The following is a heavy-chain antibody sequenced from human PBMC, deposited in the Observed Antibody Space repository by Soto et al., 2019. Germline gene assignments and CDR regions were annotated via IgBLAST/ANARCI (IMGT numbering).Heavy chain of an antibody. Sequence: GGSLRLSCAASGFTFSNAWINWVRQAPGKGLEWVAVISYDGSNKYYADSVKGRFTISRDNSKNTLYLQMNSLRAEDTAVYYCARCGGYCSSTSCPSDAFDIWGQGTMVTVSS. CDR3: ARCGGYCSSTSCPSDAFDI. CDR1: GFTFSNAW. CDR2: ISYDGSNK. D-gene: IGHD2-2*01. J-gene: IGHJ3*02. V-gene: IGHV3-30-3*01.